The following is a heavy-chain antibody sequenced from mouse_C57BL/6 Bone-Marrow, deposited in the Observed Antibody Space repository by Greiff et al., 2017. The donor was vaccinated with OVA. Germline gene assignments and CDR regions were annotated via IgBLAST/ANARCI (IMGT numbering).Heavy chain of an antibody. CDR3: AREYGYDCWFAY. CDR1: GYAFSSSW. J-gene: IGHJ3*01. D-gene: IGHD2-2*01. V-gene: IGHV1-82*01. CDR2: IYPGDGDT. Sequence: QVQLQQSGPELVKPGASVKISCKASGYAFSSSWMNWVKQRPGKGLEWIGRIYPGDGDTNYNGKFKGKATLTADKSSSTAYMQLSSLTSEDSAVYFCAREYGYDCWFAYWGQGTLVTVSA.